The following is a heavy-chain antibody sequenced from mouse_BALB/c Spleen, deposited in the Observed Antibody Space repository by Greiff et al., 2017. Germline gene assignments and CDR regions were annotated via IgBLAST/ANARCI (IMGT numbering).Heavy chain of an antibody. Sequence: EVKVVESGGGLVQPGGSLRLSCATSGFTFTDYYMSWVRQPPGKALEWLGFIRNKANGYTTEYSASVKGRFTISRDNSQSILYLQMNTLRAEDSATYYCARDRGDDYAGRRYYYAMDYWGQGTSVTVSS. V-gene: IGHV7-3*02. D-gene: IGHD2-4*01. CDR2: IRNKANGYTT. J-gene: IGHJ4*01. CDR1: GFTFTDYY. CDR3: ARDRGDDYAGRRYYYAMDY.